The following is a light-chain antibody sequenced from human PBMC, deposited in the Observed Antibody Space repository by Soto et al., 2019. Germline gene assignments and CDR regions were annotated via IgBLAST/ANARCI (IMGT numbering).Light chain of an antibody. V-gene: IGKV3-20*01. Sequence: ESVLTQSPGTLSLSPGERATLSCRASQSVSSSYLAWYQQKPGQAPRLLIYGASSRATGIPDRFSGSGSGTDFTLTISRLEPEDFAVYYCQQYGSSPPITFGQGTR. J-gene: IGKJ5*01. CDR2: GAS. CDR3: QQYGSSPPIT. CDR1: QSVSSSY.